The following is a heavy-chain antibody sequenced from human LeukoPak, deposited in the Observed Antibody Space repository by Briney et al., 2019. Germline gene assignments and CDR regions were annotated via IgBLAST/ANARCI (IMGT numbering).Heavy chain of an antibody. CDR3: ARDPYSGSYWDYYYYYMDL. CDR1: GFTFSTYN. J-gene: IGHJ6*03. V-gene: IGHV3-21*01. Sequence: GGSLRLSCAASGFTFSTYNINWVRQAPGKGLECVSSITSSSSYIYYADSVKGRFTISRDNAKNSLYLQMNSLRAEDTAVYYCARDPYSGSYWDYYYYYMDLWGQGTTVTISS. D-gene: IGHD1-26*01. CDR2: ITSSSSYI.